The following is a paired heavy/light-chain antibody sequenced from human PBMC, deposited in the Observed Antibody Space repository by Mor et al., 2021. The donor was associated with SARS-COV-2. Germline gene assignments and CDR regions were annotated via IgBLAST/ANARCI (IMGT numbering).Light chain of an antibody. Sequence: QSALTQPPSASGSPGQSVTISCTGTSSDIGNYKYVSWYQHHPAKAPKLIVYEVNKRPSGVPDRFSGSKSGNTASLTVSGLQAEDEADYYCSSFAGNNNPLVFGGGTKLTVL. V-gene: IGLV2-8*01. CDR1: SSDIGNYKY. J-gene: IGLJ2*01. CDR2: EVN. CDR3: SSFAGNNNPLV.
Heavy chain of an antibody. CDR2: IYWDDDK. Sequence: QITLKESGPTLVKPTQTLTLTCTFSGFSLDFQGMAVGWIRQSPGKALEWLALIYWDDDKLYSPSLKSRLTITKDTSTKQVVLTMTNTDTVDTATYYCARMFYNISPWHFDLWGRGTLVTVSS. V-gene: IGHV2-5*02. D-gene: IGHD1-20*01. CDR3: ARMFYNISPWHFDL. CDR1: GFSLDFQGMA. J-gene: IGHJ2*01.